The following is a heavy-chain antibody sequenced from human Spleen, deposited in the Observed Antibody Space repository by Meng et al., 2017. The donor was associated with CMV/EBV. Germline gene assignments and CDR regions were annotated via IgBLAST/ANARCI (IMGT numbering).Heavy chain of an antibody. CDR2: IYSGGSST. Sequence: CAASGFTYSSYAMSWVRQAPGKGLEWVSVIYSGGSSTYNADSVKGRFTISRDNSKNTLYLQMNSLRADDTAVYYCAKCSSTSCRYFDYWGQGTLVTVSS. CDR1: GFTYSSYA. V-gene: IGHV3-23*03. J-gene: IGHJ4*02. CDR3: AKCSSTSCRYFDY. D-gene: IGHD2-2*01.